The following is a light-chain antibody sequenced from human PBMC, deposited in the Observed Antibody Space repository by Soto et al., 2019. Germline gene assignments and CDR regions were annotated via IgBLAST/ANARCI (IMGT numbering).Light chain of an antibody. CDR1: QSVSSN. Sequence: EIVMRQCRAILSKKKGERATLSCRASQSVSSNLAWYQQKPGQAPRLLIYGASTRATGIPARFSGSGSGTEFTLTISSLQSEDFSVYYCQQYNNWRTFGQGTKV. V-gene: IGKV3-15*01. J-gene: IGKJ1*01. CDR2: GAS. CDR3: QQYNNWRT.